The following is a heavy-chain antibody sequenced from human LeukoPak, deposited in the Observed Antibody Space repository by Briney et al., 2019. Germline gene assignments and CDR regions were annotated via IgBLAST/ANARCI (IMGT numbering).Heavy chain of an antibody. V-gene: IGHV1-18*01. J-gene: IGHJ4*02. CDR3: ARSSSDYYFSDY. Sequence: ASVKVSCKASGYTFTSYGITWVRQAPGQGLEWMGWISAYNGNTNYAQKLQGRVTMTTDTSTSTAYMDLRSLRSDDTAVYYCARSSSDYYFSDYWGQGTLVTVSS. D-gene: IGHD3-22*01. CDR1: GYTFTSYG. CDR2: ISAYNGNT.